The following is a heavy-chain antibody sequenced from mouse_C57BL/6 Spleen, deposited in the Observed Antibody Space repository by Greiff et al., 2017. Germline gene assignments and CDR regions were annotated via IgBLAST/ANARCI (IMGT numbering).Heavy chain of an antibody. D-gene: IGHD2-4*01. J-gene: IGHJ3*01. V-gene: IGHV2-5*01. CDR1: GFSLTSYG. CDR3: AKKHYDYDVFAY. CDR2: IWRGGST. Sequence: QVQLKESGPGLVQPSPSLSITCTVSGFSLTSYGVHWVRQSPGKGLEWLGVIWRGGSTDYNAAFMSRLSITKDNSKSHVFFKMNSLQADDTAIYYCAKKHYDYDVFAYWGQGTLVTVSA.